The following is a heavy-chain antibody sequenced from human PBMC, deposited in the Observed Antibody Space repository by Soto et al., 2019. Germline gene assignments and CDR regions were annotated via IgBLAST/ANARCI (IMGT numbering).Heavy chain of an antibody. CDR3: ALTPLYCSGGSCFDY. J-gene: IGHJ4*02. CDR2: IYYSGST. CDR1: GGSISSSSYY. V-gene: IGHV4-39*01. D-gene: IGHD2-15*01. Sequence: QLQLQESGPGLVKPSETLSLTCTVSGGSISSSSYYWGWIRQPPGKGLEWIGSIYYSGSTYYNPSLKSRVTRAVDTSKNQFSLKLSSVTAADTAVYYCALTPLYCSGGSCFDYWGQGTLVTVSS.